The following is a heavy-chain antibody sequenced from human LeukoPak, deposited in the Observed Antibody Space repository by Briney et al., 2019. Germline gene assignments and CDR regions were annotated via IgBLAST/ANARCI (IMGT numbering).Heavy chain of an antibody. CDR1: GGTFSSYA. V-gene: IGHV1-69*05. D-gene: IGHD3-9*01. CDR2: IIPICGTA. J-gene: IGHJ1*01. Sequence: SVKVSCKASGGTFSSYAISWVRQAPGRGLEWMGGIIPICGTANYAQKFQGRVTITTDESTSTAYMELSSLRSEDTAVYYWARSYLYYDILTGYHPPQYFQHWGQGTLVTVSS. CDR3: ARSYLYYDILTGYHPPQYFQH.